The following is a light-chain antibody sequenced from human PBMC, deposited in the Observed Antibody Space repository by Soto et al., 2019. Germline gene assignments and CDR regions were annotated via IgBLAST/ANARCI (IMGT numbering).Light chain of an antibody. CDR2: EVT. Sequence: QSALTQPPSASGSPGQSVTISCTGTSSDVGGYNYVAWFQQHPGKAPKLLIYEVTKRPSGVPDRFSGFKSGASASLVITGLQAEDEADYYCQSYDNSLSGSGVFGGGTKVTVL. CDR1: SSDVGGYNY. V-gene: IGLV2-8*01. CDR3: QSYDNSLSGSGV. J-gene: IGLJ3*02.